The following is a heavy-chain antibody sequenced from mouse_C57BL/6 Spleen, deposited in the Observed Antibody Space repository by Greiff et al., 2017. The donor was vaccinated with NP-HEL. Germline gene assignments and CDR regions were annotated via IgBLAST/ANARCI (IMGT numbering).Heavy chain of an antibody. CDR3: ARNYGSRWAMDY. D-gene: IGHD1-1*01. Sequence: EVQLQESGPGLVKPSQSLSLTCSVTGYSITSGYYWNWIRQFPGNKLEWMGYISYDGSNNYNPSLKNRISITRDTSKNQFFLKLNSVTTEDTATYYCARNYGSRWAMDYWGQGTSVTVSS. CDR2: ISYDGSN. CDR1: GYSITSGYY. V-gene: IGHV3-6*01. J-gene: IGHJ4*01.